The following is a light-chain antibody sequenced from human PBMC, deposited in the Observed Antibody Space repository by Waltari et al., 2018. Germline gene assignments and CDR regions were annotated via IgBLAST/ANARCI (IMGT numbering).Light chain of an antibody. CDR1: QSIGRW. V-gene: IGKV1-5*03. J-gene: IGKJ1*01. CDR3: QQYNDYLGT. Sequence: ESQMTQSPAALSASVGDRVIVTCRASQSIGRWLAWYQQKPGKAPRLLIFEASNLETGVPSRFSGSGSGTEFTLTISSLQPDDFATYFCQQYNDYLGTFGQGTRVDIK. CDR2: EAS.